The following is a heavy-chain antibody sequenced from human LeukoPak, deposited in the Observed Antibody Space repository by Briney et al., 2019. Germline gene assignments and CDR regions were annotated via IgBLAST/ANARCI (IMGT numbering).Heavy chain of an antibody. Sequence: AGGSLRLSCAASGFTFSSYAMSWVRQAPGKGLEWVSAISGSGGSTYYADSVKGRFTISRDNSKNTLYLQMNSLRAEDTAVYYCAKSINPAYYYGSWGQGTLVTVSS. V-gene: IGHV3-23*01. CDR3: AKSINPAYYYGS. J-gene: IGHJ4*02. CDR1: GFTFSSYA. CDR2: ISGSGGST. D-gene: IGHD3-10*01.